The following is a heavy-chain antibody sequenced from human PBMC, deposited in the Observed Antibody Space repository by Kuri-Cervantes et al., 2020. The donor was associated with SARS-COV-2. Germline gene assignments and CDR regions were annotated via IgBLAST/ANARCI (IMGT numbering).Heavy chain of an antibody. V-gene: IGHV3-30*18. D-gene: IGHD5-18*01. CDR2: ISYDGSNK. J-gene: IGHJ4*02. CDR3: AKEYSYGLLTLDY. Sequence: GESLKISCAASGFTFSSYGMHWVRQAPGKGLEWVAVISYDGSNKYYADSVKGRFTISRDNSKNTLYLQMNSLRAEDTAVYYCAKEYSYGLLTLDYWGQETLVTVSS. CDR1: GFTFSSYG.